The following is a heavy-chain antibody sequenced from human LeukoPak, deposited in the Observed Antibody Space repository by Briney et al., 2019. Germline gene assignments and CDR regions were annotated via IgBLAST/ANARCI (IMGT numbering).Heavy chain of an antibody. V-gene: IGHV3-23*01. CDR3: AKEFLGSYYYYMDV. CDR2: ITSSGGST. CDR1: GFTFNIYA. D-gene: IGHD7-27*01. Sequence: GGSLRLSCAASGFTFNIYAMSWVRQAPGKGLEWVSAITSSGGSTYYADSVKGRFTISRDNSKNTLYLQMNSLRAEDTAVYYCAKEFLGSYYYYMDVWGKGTTVTVSS. J-gene: IGHJ6*03.